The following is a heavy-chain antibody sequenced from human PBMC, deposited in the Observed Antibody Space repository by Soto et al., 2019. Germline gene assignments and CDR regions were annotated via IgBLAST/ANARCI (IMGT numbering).Heavy chain of an antibody. Sequence: PGGSLRLSCAASGFTFSSYGMHWVRQAPGKGLDWVAVISYDGSNEHYADSVKGRFTISRDNSKNTLYLQMNSLRAEDTAVYYCAKETNSFTYYYYGMDVWGQGTTVTVSS. CDR3: AKETNSFTYYYYGMDV. D-gene: IGHD1-1*01. CDR1: GFTFSSYG. J-gene: IGHJ6*02. V-gene: IGHV3-30*18. CDR2: ISYDGSNE.